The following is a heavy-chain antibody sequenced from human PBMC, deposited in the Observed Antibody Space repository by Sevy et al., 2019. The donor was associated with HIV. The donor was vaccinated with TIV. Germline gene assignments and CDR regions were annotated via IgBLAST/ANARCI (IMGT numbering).Heavy chain of an antibody. CDR2: IRLDGSNK. Sequence: GGSLRLSCAASGFNLRSYGMHWVRQAPGKGLEWVAFIRLDGSNKYYADSVNGRFTISRDNSKNTLYLQMNSLRAEDTAVYYCAKDGNVVVWGDFYYYGMDVWGQGTTVTVSS. D-gene: IGHD2-15*01. CDR1: GFNLRSYG. V-gene: IGHV3-30*02. J-gene: IGHJ6*02. CDR3: AKDGNVVVWGDFYYYGMDV.